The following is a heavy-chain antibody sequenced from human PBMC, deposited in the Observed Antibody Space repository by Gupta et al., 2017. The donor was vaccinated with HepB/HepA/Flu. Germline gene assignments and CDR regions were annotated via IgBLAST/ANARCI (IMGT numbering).Heavy chain of an antibody. D-gene: IGHD3-10*01. Sequence: QVQLQESGPGLVKPSETLSLTCTVSAGSSSRYYWSWIRQPPGQTLEWIAFTYYGGNTKYNPSLQSRVTLSVDRSKNQFSLSLTSVTAADTAVYYCATANYGAGTIHSFFDHWGQGALVTVSS. CDR1: AGSSSRYY. CDR3: ATANYGAGTIHSFFDH. J-gene: IGHJ4*02. V-gene: IGHV4-59*01. CDR2: TYYGGNT.